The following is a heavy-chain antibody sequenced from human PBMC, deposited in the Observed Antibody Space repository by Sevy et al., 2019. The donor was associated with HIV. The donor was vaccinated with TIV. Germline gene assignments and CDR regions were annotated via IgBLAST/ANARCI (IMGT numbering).Heavy chain of an antibody. CDR1: GFTFSIYA. D-gene: IGHD3-22*01. J-gene: IGHJ4*02. V-gene: IGHV3-23*01. CDR3: AKEPYYYDSSPGY. CDR2: LSGSGGST. Sequence: GSLRLSCAASGFTFSIYAMSWVRQAPGKGLEWVSGLSGSGGSTCYADSVKGRFTISRDNSKNTLYLQMNSLRAEDTAVYYCAKEPYYYDSSPGYWGQGTLVTVSS.